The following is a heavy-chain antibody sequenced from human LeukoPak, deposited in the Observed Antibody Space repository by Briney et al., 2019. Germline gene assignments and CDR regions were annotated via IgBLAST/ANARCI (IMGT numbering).Heavy chain of an antibody. J-gene: IGHJ4*02. Sequence: SETLSLTCAVYGGSFSGYYWSWIRQPPGKGLEWIGEINHSGSTNYNPSLKSRVTISVDTSKNQFSLKLSSVTAADAAVYYCARAPGAALDWGQGTLVTVPS. D-gene: IGHD2-15*01. CDR3: ARAPGAALD. CDR2: INHSGST. CDR1: GGSFSGYY. V-gene: IGHV4-34*01.